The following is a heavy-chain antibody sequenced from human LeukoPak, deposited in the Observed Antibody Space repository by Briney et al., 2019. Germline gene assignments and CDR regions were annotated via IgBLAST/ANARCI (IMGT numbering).Heavy chain of an antibody. CDR1: GGSISSYY. CDR3: AVTLGRASHDFDI. Sequence: SETLSLTCTVSGGSISSYYWSWIRQPAGKELEWIGRSYTSGSTNYNPSLKSRVTMSVDTSKNQFSLKLSSVTAADTAVYYCAVTLGRASHDFDIWGQGTMVTVSS. J-gene: IGHJ3*02. V-gene: IGHV4-4*07. D-gene: IGHD4-11*01. CDR2: SYTSGST.